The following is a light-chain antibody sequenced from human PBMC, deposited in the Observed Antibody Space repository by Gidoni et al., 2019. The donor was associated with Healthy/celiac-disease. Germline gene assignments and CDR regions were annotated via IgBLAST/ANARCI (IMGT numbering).Light chain of an antibody. CDR2: EAS. V-gene: IGKV1-5*03. J-gene: IGKJ1*01. CDR3: QQYNSYRT. CDR1: QSISSW. Sequence: DIQMSQSPSTLSASVGDRVTITCRASQSISSWLAWYQQKTGKAPKLLTYEASSLERGVPCRFSGSGSGTEFTITISSLQHDDFANYYCQQYNSYRTFGQGTKVEIK.